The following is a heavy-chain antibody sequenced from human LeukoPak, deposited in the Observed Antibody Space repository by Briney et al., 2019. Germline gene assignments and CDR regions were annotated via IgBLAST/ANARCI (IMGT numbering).Heavy chain of an antibody. D-gene: IGHD6-13*01. CDR2: IYYSGSN. Sequence: SXTLSLTCTVSGGSISGYYWSWVRQPPGKGLEWIGYIYYSGSNNYNPSLKSGVTISVETSKNQFSLKLSSVTAADTAVYYCARVIAAAGTEWFDPWGQGTLVTVSS. CDR3: ARVIAAAGTEWFDP. J-gene: IGHJ5*02. V-gene: IGHV4-59*01. CDR1: GGSISGYY.